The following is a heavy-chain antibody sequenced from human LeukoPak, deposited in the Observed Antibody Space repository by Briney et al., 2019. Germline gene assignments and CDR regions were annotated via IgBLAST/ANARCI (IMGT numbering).Heavy chain of an antibody. V-gene: IGHV1-69*13. CDR3: AREKTGYSGLYYYGMDV. J-gene: IGHJ6*02. CDR2: IIPIFGTA. CDR1: GGTFSSYA. Sequence: SVKVSCKAPGGTFSSYAISWVRQAPGQGLEWMGGIIPIFGTANYAQKFQGRVTITADESTSTAYMELSSLRSEDTAVYYCAREKTGYSGLYYYGMDVWGQGTTVTVSS. D-gene: IGHD5-12*01.